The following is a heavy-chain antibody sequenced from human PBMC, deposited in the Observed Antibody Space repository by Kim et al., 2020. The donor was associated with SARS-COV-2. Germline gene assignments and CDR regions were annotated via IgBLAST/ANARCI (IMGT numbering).Heavy chain of an antibody. V-gene: IGHV1-69*13. Sequence: SVKVSCKASGGTFSSYAISWVRQAPGQGLEWMGGIIPIFGTANYAQKFQGRVTITADESTSTAYMELSSLRSEDTAVYYCAKNRGGSSWYDVGMDVWGQGTTVTVSS. CDR1: GGTFSSYA. CDR2: IIPIFGTA. J-gene: IGHJ6*02. D-gene: IGHD6-13*01. CDR3: AKNRGGSSWYDVGMDV.